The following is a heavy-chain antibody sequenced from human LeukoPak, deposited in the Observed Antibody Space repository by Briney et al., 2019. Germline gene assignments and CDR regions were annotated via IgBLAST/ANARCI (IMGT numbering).Heavy chain of an antibody. V-gene: IGHV3-21*01. J-gene: IGHJ4*02. CDR3: ARDYYGSGSYDY. CDR2: ITSGSSYI. CDR1: GFTFSSYR. D-gene: IGHD3-10*01. Sequence: GGSLRLSCAASGFTFSSYRMNWVRQAPGKGLEWVSCITSGSSYIYYADSVKGRFTISRDNAKNSLYLQMNSLRAEDTAVYYCARDYYGSGSYDYWGQGTLVTVSS.